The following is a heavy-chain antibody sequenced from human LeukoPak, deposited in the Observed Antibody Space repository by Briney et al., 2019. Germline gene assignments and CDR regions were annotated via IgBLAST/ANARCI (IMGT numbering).Heavy chain of an antibody. CDR3: AKGSRGLYSSGWYVDH. V-gene: IGHV3-23*01. D-gene: IGHD6-19*01. J-gene: IGHJ4*02. Sequence: PGGSLRLSCAASGFTFSSYAMSWVRQAPGKGLEWVSAISGSGAGTYYADSVKGRFSISRDNSKNTLYLQMNSLRGEDTAVYYCAKGSRGLYSSGWYVDHWGQGTLVTVSS. CDR1: GFTFSSYA. CDR2: ISGSGAGT.